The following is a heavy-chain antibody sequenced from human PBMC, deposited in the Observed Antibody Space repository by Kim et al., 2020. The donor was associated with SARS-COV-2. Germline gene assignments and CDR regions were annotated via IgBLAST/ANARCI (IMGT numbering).Heavy chain of an antibody. J-gene: IGHJ5*02. D-gene: IGHD6-13*01. V-gene: IGHV5-51*01. Sequence: GESLKISCKGSGYSFTSYWIGWVRQMPGKGLEWMGIIYPGDSDTRYSPSFQGQVTISADKSISTAYLQWSSLKASDTAMYYCARRGGSSWYANWFDPWGQGTLVTVSS. CDR3: ARRGGSSWYANWFDP. CDR1: GYSFTSYW. CDR2: IYPGDSDT.